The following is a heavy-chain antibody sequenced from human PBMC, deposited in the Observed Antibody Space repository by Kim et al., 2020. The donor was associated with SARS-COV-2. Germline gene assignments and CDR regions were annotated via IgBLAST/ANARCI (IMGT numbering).Heavy chain of an antibody. Sequence: GGSLRLSCAASGFTFSSYAMSWVRQAPGKGLEWVSAISGSGGSTYYADSVKGRFTISRDNSKNTLYLQMNSLRAEDTAVYYCATGGWQRHYYYYGMDVWGQGTTVTVSS. CDR2: ISGSGGST. CDR1: GFTFSSYA. D-gene: IGHD5-12*01. J-gene: IGHJ6*02. V-gene: IGHV3-23*01. CDR3: ATGGWQRHYYYYGMDV.